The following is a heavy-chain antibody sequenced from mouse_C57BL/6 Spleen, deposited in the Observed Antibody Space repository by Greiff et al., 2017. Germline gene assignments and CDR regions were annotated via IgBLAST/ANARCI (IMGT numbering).Heavy chain of an antibody. CDR2: INPNNGGT. J-gene: IGHJ2*01. Sequence: VQLQQSGPELVKPGASVKISCKASGYTFTDYYMNWVKQSHGKSLEWIGDINPNNGGTSYNQKFKGKATLTVDKSSSTAYMELRSLTSEDSAVYYCARLPVVADFDYWGQGTTLTVSS. CDR1: GYTFTDYY. V-gene: IGHV1-26*01. D-gene: IGHD1-1*01. CDR3: ARLPVVADFDY.